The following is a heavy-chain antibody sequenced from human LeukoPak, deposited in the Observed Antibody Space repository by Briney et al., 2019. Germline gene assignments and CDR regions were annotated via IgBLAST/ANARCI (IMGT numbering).Heavy chain of an antibody. Sequence: GGSLRLSCAASGFTFRNYWMHWVRQAPGKGLVWVSHINGDGSSLSYADSVKGRFTISRDNAKNTLYLQLSSLRVEDTAVYYCARDKGYSQDYWGQGTLVTVSS. CDR1: GFTFRNYW. V-gene: IGHV3-74*01. J-gene: IGHJ4*02. CDR3: ARDKGYSQDY. CDR2: INGDGSSL. D-gene: IGHD5-18*01.